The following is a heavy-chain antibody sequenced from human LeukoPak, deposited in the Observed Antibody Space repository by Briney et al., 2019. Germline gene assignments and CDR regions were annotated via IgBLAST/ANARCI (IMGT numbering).Heavy chain of an antibody. CDR1: GFTFASHA. Sequence: GGSLRLSCGTSGFTFASHAMSWVRLAPGKGLEWVSSISGSGGTTSYADSVKGRFTISRDNSKNPLSLQMNSLRAEDTALYYCAKPAGQQLVYYFDYWGQGTLVTVSS. CDR3: AKPAGQQLVYYFDY. V-gene: IGHV3-23*01. J-gene: IGHJ4*02. D-gene: IGHD6-13*01. CDR2: ISGSGGTT.